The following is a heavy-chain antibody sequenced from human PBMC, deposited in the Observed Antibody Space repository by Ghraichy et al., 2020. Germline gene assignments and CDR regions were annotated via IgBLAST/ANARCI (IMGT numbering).Heavy chain of an antibody. CDR3: TTESYSGSYWALDY. CDR2: IKSKTVGGTT. V-gene: IGHV3-15*01. CDR1: GFIFNNVW. Sequence: GGSLRLSCAASGFIFNNVWMSWVRQAPGKGLEWVGRIKSKTVGGTTEYAAHVKGSFYISRDDSKTTVYLQMNSLKSEDTAVYYCTTESYSGSYWALDYWGQGTLVTVSS. J-gene: IGHJ4*02. D-gene: IGHD1-26*01.